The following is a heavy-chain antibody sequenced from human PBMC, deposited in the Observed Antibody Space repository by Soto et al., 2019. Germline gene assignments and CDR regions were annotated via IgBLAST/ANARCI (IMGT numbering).Heavy chain of an antibody. V-gene: IGHV4-30-4*01. CDR1: GGSISSGDYY. CDR3: ARGTDYYDSSGYYHY. D-gene: IGHD3-22*01. J-gene: IGHJ4*02. CDR2: IYYSGST. Sequence: SETLSLTCTVSGGSISSGDYYWSWIRQPPGKGLEWIGYIYYSGSTYYNPSLKSRVTISVDTSKHQFSLKLSSVTAADTAVYYCARGTDYYDSSGYYHYWGQGNLVTVSS.